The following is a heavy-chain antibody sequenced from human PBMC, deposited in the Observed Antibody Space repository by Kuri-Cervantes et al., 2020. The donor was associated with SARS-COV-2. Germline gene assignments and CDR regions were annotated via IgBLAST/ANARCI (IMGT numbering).Heavy chain of an antibody. D-gene: IGHD6-19*01. J-gene: IGHJ4*02. CDR3: ARVPSAGPVAGGVDY. CDR2: IYYSGST. CDR1: GGSISSSSYY. V-gene: IGHV4-31*03. Sequence: SETLSLTCTVSGGSISSSSYYWNWIRQPPGKGLEWIGYIYYSGSTYYNPSLKSRVTISGDTSMSQFTLKLNSVTAADTAVYFCARVPSAGPVAGGVDYWGQGTLVTVSS.